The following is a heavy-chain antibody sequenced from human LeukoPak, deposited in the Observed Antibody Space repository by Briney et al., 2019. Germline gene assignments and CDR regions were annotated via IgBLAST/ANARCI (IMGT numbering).Heavy chain of an antibody. CDR3: ARDREYCSGGTCYSASSNWFDP. CDR2: INAGNGDT. V-gene: IGHV1-3*01. CDR1: GYTFTSYG. D-gene: IGHD2-15*01. J-gene: IGHJ5*02. Sequence: ASVKVSCKASGYTFTSYGIIWVRQAPGQRLEWMGWINAGNGDTKYSQKFQGRVTITRDTSASTAYMELSGLRSEDTAVYYCARDREYCSGGTCYSASSNWFDPWGQGTLVTVSS.